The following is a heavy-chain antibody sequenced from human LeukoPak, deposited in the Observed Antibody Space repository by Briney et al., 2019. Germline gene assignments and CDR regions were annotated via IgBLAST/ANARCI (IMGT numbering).Heavy chain of an antibody. CDR2: IIPFLDTT. J-gene: IGHJ6*02. V-gene: IGHV1-69*04. D-gene: IGHD3-10*01. Sequence: SVKVSCKASGYTFTSYGLIWVRQAPGQGLEWLGRIIPFLDTTNYAHKFQGRVKITADKSTSTAYLELRSLRSEDTAIYYCARASELGEWFGDLLYIWGQGTTVTVSS. CDR3: ARASELGEWFGDLLYI. CDR1: GYTFTSYG.